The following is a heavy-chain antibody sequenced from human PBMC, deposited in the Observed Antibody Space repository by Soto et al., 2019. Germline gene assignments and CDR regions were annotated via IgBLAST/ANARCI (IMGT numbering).Heavy chain of an antibody. V-gene: IGHV3-73*01. Sequence: GGSLRLSCAASGFAFSYFPMHWVRQASGKGLEWVGRIRSEVKDYATGYAESVKGRFTVSRDDSKNMAYLQMNNLKTDDTAVYFCTTLGEWGTYSGYWGQGTLVTVSS. CDR2: IRSEVKDYAT. D-gene: IGHD1-26*01. CDR1: GFAFSYFP. J-gene: IGHJ4*02. CDR3: TTLGEWGTYSGY.